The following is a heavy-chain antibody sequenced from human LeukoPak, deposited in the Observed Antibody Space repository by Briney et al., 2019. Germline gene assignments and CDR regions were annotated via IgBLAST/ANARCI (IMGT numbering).Heavy chain of an antibody. V-gene: IGHV3-43D*03. Sequence: GGSLRLSCAASGFTFDDYAMHWVRQAPGKGLEWVSLISWDGGSTYYADSVKGRFTISRDNSKNSLYLQMNSLRAEDTALYYCAKDTSSAGDYFDYWGKGTLVTVSS. D-gene: IGHD1-1*01. J-gene: IGHJ4*02. CDR1: GFTFDDYA. CDR2: ISWDGGST. CDR3: AKDTSSAGDYFDY.